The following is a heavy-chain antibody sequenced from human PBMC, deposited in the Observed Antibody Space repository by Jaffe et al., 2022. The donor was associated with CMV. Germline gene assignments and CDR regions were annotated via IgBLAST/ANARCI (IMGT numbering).Heavy chain of an antibody. V-gene: IGHV4-59*01. D-gene: IGHD1-26*01. CDR3: ARASGSYRSYYYYYYMDV. Sequence: QVQLQESGPGLVKPSETLSLTCTVSGGSISSYYWSWIRQPPGKGLEWIGYIYYSGSTNYNPSLKSRVTISVDTSKNQFSLKLSSVTAADTAVYYCARASGSYRSYYYYYYMDVWGKGTTVTVSS. J-gene: IGHJ6*03. CDR2: IYYSGST. CDR1: GGSISSYY.